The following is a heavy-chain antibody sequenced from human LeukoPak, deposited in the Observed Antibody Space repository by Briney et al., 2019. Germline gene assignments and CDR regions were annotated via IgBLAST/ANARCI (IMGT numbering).Heavy chain of an antibody. D-gene: IGHD3-9*01. CDR1: GGSFSGYY. CDR3: ARKGRGYDILTGYYGRSAFDI. J-gene: IGHJ3*02. CDR2: INHSGST. Sequence: SQTLSLTCGVYGGSFSGYYWSWIRQPPGKGLEWIGEINHSGSTNYNPSLKSRVTISVDTSKNQFSLKLSSVTAADTAVYYCARKGRGYDILTGYYGRSAFDIWGQGTMVTVSS. V-gene: IGHV4-34*01.